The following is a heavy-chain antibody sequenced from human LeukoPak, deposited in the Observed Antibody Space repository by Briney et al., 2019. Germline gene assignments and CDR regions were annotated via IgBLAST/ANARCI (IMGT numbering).Heavy chain of an antibody. CDR2: MNPNSGNT. CDR3: ARAGLRIAVAGTPRYNCFDP. J-gene: IGHJ5*02. CDR1: GYTFTSYD. V-gene: IGHV1-8*03. Sequence: ASVKVSCKASGYTFTSYDINWVRQATGQGLEWMGWMNPNSGNTGYAQKFQGRVTITRNTSISTAYMELSSLRSEDTAVYYCARAGLRIAVAGTPRYNCFDPWGQGTLVTVSS. D-gene: IGHD6-19*01.